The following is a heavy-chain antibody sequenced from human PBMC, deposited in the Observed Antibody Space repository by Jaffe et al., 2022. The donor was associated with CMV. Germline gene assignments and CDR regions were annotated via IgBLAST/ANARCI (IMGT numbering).Heavy chain of an antibody. V-gene: IGHV3-30*18. CDR2: ISYDGSNK. J-gene: IGHJ6*02. Sequence: QVQLVESGGGVVQPGRSLRLSCAASGFTFSSYGMHWVRQAPGKGLEWVAVISYDGSNKYYADSVKGRFTISRDNSKNTLYLQMNSLRAEDTAVYYCANIAARYEYGMDVWGQGTTVTVSS. CDR3: ANIAARYEYGMDV. CDR1: GFTFSSYG. D-gene: IGHD6-6*01.